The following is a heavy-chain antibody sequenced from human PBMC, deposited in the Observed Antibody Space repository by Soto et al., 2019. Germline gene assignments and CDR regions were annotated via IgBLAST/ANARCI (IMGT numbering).Heavy chain of an antibody. CDR2: IYYDGST. CDR1: GGSISTYY. J-gene: IGHJ5*02. V-gene: IGHV4-59*01. D-gene: IGHD6-25*01. CDR3: ARDQLSSGLYVWFDP. Sequence: HVQLQESGPGLVKPSETLSLTCTVSGGSISTYYWSWIRQPPGKGLEWIGYIYYDGSTSYNPSLRSRLTRAADTPKNQLPLILSPVTSADTAVYYCARDQLSSGLYVWFDPWGQGTLVTVSS.